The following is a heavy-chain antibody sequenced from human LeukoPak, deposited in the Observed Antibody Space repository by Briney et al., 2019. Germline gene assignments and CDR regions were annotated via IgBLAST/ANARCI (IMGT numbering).Heavy chain of an antibody. CDR3: ARSNRGWHLFDY. CDR1: GGSISSSSYY. J-gene: IGHJ4*02. Sequence: SETLSLTCTVSGGSISSSSYYWGWIRQPPGKGLEWIGSIYSSGSTYYNPSLKSRVTISVDTSKNQFSLKLSSVTAADTAVYYCARSNRGWHLFDYWGQGTLVTVSS. D-gene: IGHD6-19*01. CDR2: IYSSGST. V-gene: IGHV4-39*07.